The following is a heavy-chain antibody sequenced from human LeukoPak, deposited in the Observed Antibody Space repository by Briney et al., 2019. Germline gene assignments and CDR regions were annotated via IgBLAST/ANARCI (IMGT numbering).Heavy chain of an antibody. CDR1: GFTFSSYA. Sequence: GGSLRLSCASSGFTFSSYAMSWVRQAPGKGLEWVSTISASGAITYYTDSVKGRFTISRDNSKNTLHVQMNSLRVEDTAVYYCAKDRFAVTTFTFEYWGQGALVTVSS. CDR3: AKDRFAVTTFTFEY. V-gene: IGHV3-23*01. J-gene: IGHJ4*02. CDR2: ISASGAIT. D-gene: IGHD4-17*01.